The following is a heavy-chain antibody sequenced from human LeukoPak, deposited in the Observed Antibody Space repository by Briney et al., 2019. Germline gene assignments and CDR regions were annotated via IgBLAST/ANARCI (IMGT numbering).Heavy chain of an antibody. Sequence: ASVKVSCKASGYTFTSYGISWVRQAPGQGLEWMGWISAYNGNTNYAQKLQGRVTMTTDISTSTAYMELRSLRSDDTAVYYCARDRALLYDFWSGTYYYYYMDVWGKGTTVTVSS. V-gene: IGHV1-18*01. D-gene: IGHD3-3*01. J-gene: IGHJ6*03. CDR3: ARDRALLYDFWSGTYYYYYMDV. CDR1: GYTFTSYG. CDR2: ISAYNGNT.